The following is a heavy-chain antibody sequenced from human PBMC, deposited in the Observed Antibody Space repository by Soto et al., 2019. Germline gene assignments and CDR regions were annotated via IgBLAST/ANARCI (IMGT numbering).Heavy chain of an antibody. CDR2: IYGAAST. D-gene: IGHD6-13*01. CDR1: GFTVSSNY. CDR3: ARDGPSRSRYYFDD. J-gene: IGHJ4*02. V-gene: IGHV3-66*01. Sequence: EVQLVESGGGLVQPGGSLRLSCAASGFTVSSNYMNWVRQAPGKGLEWVSIIYGAASTYYADSVKGRFTISRDNSKNTLYLQMNSLRAEDTAVYYCARDGPSRSRYYFDDWGQGTLVTVSS.